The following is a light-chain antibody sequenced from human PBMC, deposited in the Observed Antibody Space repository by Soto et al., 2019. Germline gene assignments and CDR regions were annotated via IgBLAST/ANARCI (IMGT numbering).Light chain of an antibody. Sequence: QSVLTQPPSASGSPGQSVTISCTGTSSDVGGYNYVSWYQQHPGKAPKLMIYEVTKRPSGVPDRFSGSKSGNTASLTVSVLLAEDEADYYCSSHAGIINVVFGGGTQLTVL. CDR1: SSDVGGYNY. CDR2: EVT. V-gene: IGLV2-8*01. J-gene: IGLJ3*02. CDR3: SSHAGIINVV.